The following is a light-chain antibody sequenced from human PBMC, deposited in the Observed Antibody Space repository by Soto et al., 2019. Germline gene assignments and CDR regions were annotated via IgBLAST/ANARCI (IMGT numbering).Light chain of an antibody. Sequence: DIQMTQSPSTLSASVGDRVTITCRASQSISSWLAWYQQKPGKAPKLLIYKASSLESGVPSRFSGSGSGTEFTLTISSLQPDDFATYYCHQYTSYRRTFGQGTKVEIK. CDR2: KAS. J-gene: IGKJ1*01. CDR1: QSISSW. V-gene: IGKV1-5*03. CDR3: HQYTSYRRT.